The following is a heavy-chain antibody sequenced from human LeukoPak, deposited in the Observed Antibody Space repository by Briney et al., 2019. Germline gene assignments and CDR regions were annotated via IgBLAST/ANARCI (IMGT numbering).Heavy chain of an antibody. Sequence: ASVKVSCKASGYTFTSYDINWVRQATGQGLEWMGWMNPNSGNTGYAQKFQGGVTITRNTSISTAYMELSSLRSEDTAVYYCARGGYYDFRSGYYPPENWFDPWGQGTLVTVSS. CDR1: GYTFTSYD. V-gene: IGHV1-8*03. D-gene: IGHD3-3*01. J-gene: IGHJ5*02. CDR2: MNPNSGNT. CDR3: ARGGYYDFRSGYYPPENWFDP.